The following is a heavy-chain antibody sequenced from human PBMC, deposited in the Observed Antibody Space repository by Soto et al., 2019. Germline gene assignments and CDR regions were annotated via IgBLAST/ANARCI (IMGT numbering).Heavy chain of an antibody. CDR3: TRPYHGSSGWTYYFDY. CDR1: GGTFSSYA. V-gene: IGHV1-69*10. D-gene: IGHD6-19*01. J-gene: IGHJ4*02. CDR2: IIPILGIA. Sequence: ASVKVSCKASGGTFSSYAISWVRQAPGQGLEWMGGIIPILGIANYAQKFQVRVTITADKSTSTAYMELSSLRSEDTAVYYRTRPYHGSSGWTYYFDYGGQGALVTVSS.